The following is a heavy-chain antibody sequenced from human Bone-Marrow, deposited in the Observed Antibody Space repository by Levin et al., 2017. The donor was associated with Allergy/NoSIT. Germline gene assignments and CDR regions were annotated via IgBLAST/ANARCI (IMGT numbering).Heavy chain of an antibody. CDR2: IYYSGST. D-gene: IGHD6-6*01. CDR1: GGSISSGDYY. V-gene: IGHV4-30-4*01. CDR3: ANLGAASYSSSPGPSSG. J-gene: IGHJ4*02. Sequence: SETLSLTCTVSGGSISSGDYYWSWIRQPPGTGLEWIGYIYYSGSTYYNPSLKSRVTISVDTSKNQFSLKLSSVTAADTAVYYCANLGAASYSSSPGPSSGWGQGTLVTVSS.